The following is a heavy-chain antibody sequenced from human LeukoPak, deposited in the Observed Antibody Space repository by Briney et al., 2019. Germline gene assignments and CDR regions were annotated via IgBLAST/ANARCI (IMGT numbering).Heavy chain of an antibody. J-gene: IGHJ2*01. D-gene: IGHD3-22*01. V-gene: IGHV5-51*01. Sequence: PGESLKISCKGSGYRFNTYWIAWVRQMPGKGLEWMGIIYPGDSDPRYRPSFQGQVNISADKSISTAYLQWNRLKASDTAMYYCARVHDSSGYYWYFDLWGRGTLVTVSS. CDR2: IYPGDSDP. CDR3: ARVHDSSGYYWYFDL. CDR1: GYRFNTYW.